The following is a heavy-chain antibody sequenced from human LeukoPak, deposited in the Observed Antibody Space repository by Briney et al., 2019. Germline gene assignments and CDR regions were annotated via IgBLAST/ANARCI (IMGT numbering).Heavy chain of an antibody. CDR1: GGSISSGSYY. CDR3: AREGNWAPGAFDI. Sequence: PSQTLSLTCTGSGGSISSGSYYWSWIRQPAGEGLEWIGRIYTSGSTNYNPSLKSRVTISVDTSKNQFSLKLSSVTAADTAVYYCAREGNWAPGAFDIWGQGTMVTVSS. D-gene: IGHD7-27*01. J-gene: IGHJ3*02. V-gene: IGHV4-61*02. CDR2: IYTSGST.